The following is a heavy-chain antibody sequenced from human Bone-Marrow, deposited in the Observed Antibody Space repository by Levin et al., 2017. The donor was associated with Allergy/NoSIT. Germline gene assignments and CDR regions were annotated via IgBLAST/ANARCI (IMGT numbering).Heavy chain of an antibody. J-gene: IGHJ5*02. D-gene: IGHD6-6*01. Sequence: MASETLSLTCTVSGGSISTYYWSWIRQPAGKGLEWIGRINSGGSTNYNPSLKSRVTMSVATSKNQLSLKLTSVTAADTAMYYCARVFVHSRQGREGGLDPWGQGTLVTVSS. V-gene: IGHV4-4*07. CDR1: GGSISTYY. CDR2: INSGGST. CDR3: ARVFVHSRQGREGGLDP.